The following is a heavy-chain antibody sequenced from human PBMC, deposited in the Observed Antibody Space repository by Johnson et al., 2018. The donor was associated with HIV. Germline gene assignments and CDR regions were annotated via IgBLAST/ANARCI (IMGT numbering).Heavy chain of an antibody. CDR1: GFTFGDYA. CDR3: TRPQYSSSWYVTAFDI. J-gene: IGHJ3*02. CDR2: IRSKAYGGTT. D-gene: IGHD6-13*01. Sequence: VQLVESGGGLVQPGRSLRLSCTASGFTFGDYAMSWFRQAPGKGLEWVGFIRSKAYGGTTEYAASVKGRFTISRDDSKSIAYLQMNSLKTEDTAVYYCTRPQYSSSWYVTAFDIWGQGTMVTVSS. V-gene: IGHV3-49*03.